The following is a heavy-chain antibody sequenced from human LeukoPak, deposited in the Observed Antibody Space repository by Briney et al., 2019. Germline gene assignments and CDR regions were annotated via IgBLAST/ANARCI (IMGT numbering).Heavy chain of an antibody. Sequence: GGSLRLSCAASGFTFSSYWMGWVRQAPGKGLEWVAKIKQDGSEKYYVDSVKGRFTISRDHAKKSLYLQMNSLRAEDTAVYYCAKAGLRFLEWLSRGDYYFDYWGQGTLVTVSS. CDR1: GFTFSSYW. CDR2: IKQDGSEK. CDR3: AKAGLRFLEWLSRGDYYFDY. V-gene: IGHV3-7*01. J-gene: IGHJ4*02. D-gene: IGHD3-3*01.